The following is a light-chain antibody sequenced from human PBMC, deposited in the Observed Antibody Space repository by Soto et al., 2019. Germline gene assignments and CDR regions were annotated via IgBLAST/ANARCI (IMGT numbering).Light chain of an antibody. CDR1: QSVKTN. J-gene: IGKJ1*01. Sequence: EIVTTQSPATLSVSPGERATLSCRASQSVKTNLAWYQQKPGQAPRLLIYGASTRATGISARFSGSGSGTEFTLTISGLQSEDFAVYYCQQRSNWPRTFGQGTKVDIK. V-gene: IGKV3-15*01. CDR2: GAS. CDR3: QQRSNWPRT.